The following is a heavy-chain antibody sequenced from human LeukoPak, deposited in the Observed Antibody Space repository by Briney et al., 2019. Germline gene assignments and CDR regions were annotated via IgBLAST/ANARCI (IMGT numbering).Heavy chain of an antibody. D-gene: IGHD6-19*01. CDR1: GYTFTSYG. J-gene: IGHJ5*02. Sequence: ASVKVSCKASGYTFTSYGISWVRQAPGQGLEWMGWISAYNGNTNYAQKLQGRVTMTTDTSTSTAYMELRSLRSDDTAVYYCARYSSGWYTGYNWFDPWGQGTLVTVSS. CDR2: ISAYNGNT. CDR3: ARYSSGWYTGYNWFDP. V-gene: IGHV1-18*01.